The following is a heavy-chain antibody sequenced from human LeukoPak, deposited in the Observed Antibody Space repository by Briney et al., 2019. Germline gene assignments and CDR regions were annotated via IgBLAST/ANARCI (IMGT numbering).Heavy chain of an antibody. CDR3: ARDIEAAGLFLDY. CDR2: IRYDESKT. D-gene: IGHD6-13*01. CDR1: GFTLSSYG. J-gene: IGHJ4*02. V-gene: IGHV3-30*02. Sequence: QTGGSLRLSCAASGFTLSSYGMHWVRQAPAKGLEWVAFIRYDESKTYYGDSVKGRFTISRDNSKNTLYLQMNSLRAEDTAVYYCARDIEAAGLFLDYWGQGTLVTVSS.